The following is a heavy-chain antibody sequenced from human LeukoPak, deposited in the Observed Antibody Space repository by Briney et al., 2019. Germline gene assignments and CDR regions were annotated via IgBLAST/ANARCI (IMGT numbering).Heavy chain of an antibody. CDR3: ASSPSYSVSSFDY. D-gene: IGHD2-21*01. CDR1: GYSISSGYY. CDR2: IYHSGST. J-gene: IGHJ4*02. V-gene: IGHV4-38-2*01. Sequence: PSETLSLTCVVSGYSISSGYYWGWIRQPPGKGLEWIGSIYHSGSTYYNPSLKSRVTISVDTSKNQFSLKLSSVTAADTAVYYCASSPSYSVSSFDYWGQGTLVTVSS.